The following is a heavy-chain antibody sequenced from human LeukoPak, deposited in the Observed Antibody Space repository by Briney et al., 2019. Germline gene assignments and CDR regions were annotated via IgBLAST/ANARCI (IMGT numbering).Heavy chain of an antibody. CDR3: ARGEQQLVRPFFDY. J-gene: IGHJ4*02. CDR2: IYWDDDK. D-gene: IGHD6-13*01. Sequence: KVSGPTLVNPTPTLTLTCTFSGFSLSTRGVGVGWIRQPPGKALEWLALIYWDDDKRYSPSLKSRLTITKDTSKNQVVLTMTNMGPVDTATYYCARGEQQLVRPFFDYWGQGTLVTVSS. V-gene: IGHV2-5*02. CDR1: GFSLSTRGVG.